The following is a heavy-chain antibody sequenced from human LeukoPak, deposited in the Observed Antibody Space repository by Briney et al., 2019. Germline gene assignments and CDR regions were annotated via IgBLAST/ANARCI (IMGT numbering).Heavy chain of an antibody. CDR3: TRDEGAMVF. D-gene: IGHD3-10*01. J-gene: IGHJ4*02. CDR1: GDSVSSNSAA. V-gene: IGHV6-1*01. Sequence: SQTLSLTCVISGDSVSSNSAAWNWIRQSPSRGFEWLGRAYYRSKWYIDYALSVKSRITIKPDTSKNQFSLQLNSVTPEDTAVYYCTRDEGAMVFWGQGILVTVSS. CDR2: AYYRSKWYI.